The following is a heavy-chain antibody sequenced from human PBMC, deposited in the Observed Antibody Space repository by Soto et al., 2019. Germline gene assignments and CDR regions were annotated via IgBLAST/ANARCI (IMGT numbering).Heavy chain of an antibody. CDR3: AKVFWSRTGTGPFDY. D-gene: IGHD1-1*01. J-gene: IGHJ4*02. CDR1: GFTFSSYA. Sequence: PGGSLRLSCAASGFTFSSYAMSWVRQAPGKGLEWVSAISGSGGSTYYADSVKGRFTISRDNSKNTLYLQMNSLRAEDTAVYYCAKVFWSRTGTGPFDYWGQGTLVTVSS. V-gene: IGHV3-23*01. CDR2: ISGSGGST.